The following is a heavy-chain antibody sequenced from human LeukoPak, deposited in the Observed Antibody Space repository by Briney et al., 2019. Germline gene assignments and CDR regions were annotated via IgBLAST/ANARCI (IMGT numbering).Heavy chain of an antibody. Sequence: SETLSLTCTVSGGSISTYYWSWIRQPPGKGLEWIGYIYYTGTTSDYNPSLKSRVTISVDTSKNQFSLELSSVTAADTAVYYCARQHILVVTATRVAGAFNIWGQGTMVTVSS. CDR2: IYYTGTT. D-gene: IGHD2-21*02. J-gene: IGHJ3*02. V-gene: IGHV4-59*08. CDR1: GGSISTYY. CDR3: ARQHILVVTATRVAGAFNI.